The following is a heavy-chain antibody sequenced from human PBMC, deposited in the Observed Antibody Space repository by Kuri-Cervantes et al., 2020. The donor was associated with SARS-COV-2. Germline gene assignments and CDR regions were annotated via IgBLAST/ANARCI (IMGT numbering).Heavy chain of an antibody. D-gene: IGHD6-19*01. CDR3: ARGYSSGWTIDY. Sequence: SETLSLTCAVYGGSFSGYYWSWIRQPPGKGLEWIGEINHSGSTNYNPSLKSRVTISVDTSKNQFSLKLSSVTAADTAVYYCARGYSSGWTIDYWGPGTLVTVLL. CDR1: GGSFSGYY. V-gene: IGHV4-34*01. CDR2: INHSGST. J-gene: IGHJ4*02.